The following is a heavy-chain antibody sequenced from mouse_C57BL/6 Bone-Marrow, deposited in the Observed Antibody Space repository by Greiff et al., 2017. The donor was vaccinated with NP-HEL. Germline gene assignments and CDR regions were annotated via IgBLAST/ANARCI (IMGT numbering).Heavy chain of an antibody. D-gene: IGHD1-1*01. CDR3: ARDRYYGSWGYFYV. CDR2: INYDGSST. J-gene: IGHJ1*03. V-gene: IGHV5-16*01. Sequence: EVKVVESEGGLVQPGSSMKLSCTASGFTFSDYYMAWVRQVPEKGLEWVANINYDGSSTYYLDSLKSRFIISRDNAKNILYLQMHSLKSDDTATYYCARDRYYGSWGYFYVWGTGTTVTVSS. CDR1: GFTFSDYY.